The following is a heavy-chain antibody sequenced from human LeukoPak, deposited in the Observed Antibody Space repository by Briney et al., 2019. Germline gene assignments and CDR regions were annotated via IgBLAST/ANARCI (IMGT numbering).Heavy chain of an antibody. CDR3: AKDPMVRGATDDH. J-gene: IGHJ4*02. CDR1: GFTFSSYA. Sequence: QPGGSLRLSCAASGFTFSSYAMTWVRQAPGKGLEWVSAIRSGGNTYYADSVKGRFTNSRDNSKDTLYLQMNSLRTEETAIYYCAKDPMVRGATDDHWGEGALVTDSS. CDR2: IRSGGNT. V-gene: IGHV3-23*01. D-gene: IGHD3-10*01.